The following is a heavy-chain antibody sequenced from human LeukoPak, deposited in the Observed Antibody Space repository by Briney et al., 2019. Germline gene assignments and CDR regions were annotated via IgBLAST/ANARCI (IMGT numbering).Heavy chain of an antibody. J-gene: IGHJ4*02. D-gene: IGHD6-19*01. CDR2: INTNTGNP. V-gene: IGHV7-4-1*02. CDR3: ARSSDLGQWLFFDYFDY. Sequence: ASVKVSCKASGYTFTSNAMNWVRQAPGQGLEWMGWINTNTGNPTYAQGFTGRFVFSLDTSVSTAYLQISSLKAENTAVYYCARSSDLGQWLFFDYFDYWGQGTLVTVSS. CDR1: GYTFTSNA.